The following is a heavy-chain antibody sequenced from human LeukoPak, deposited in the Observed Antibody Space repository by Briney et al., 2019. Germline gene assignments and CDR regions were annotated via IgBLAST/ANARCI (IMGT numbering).Heavy chain of an antibody. J-gene: IGHJ5*01. Sequence: ASVKVSCKASGYTFIGYYIHWVRQAPGQGLEWMGRINPSTGGTNYAQKFQGRVTLTRDTSISTAYMELSRLRSDDTAVYYCARDSGDGSGSYDSWGQGTLVTVSS. D-gene: IGHD3-10*01. V-gene: IGHV1-2*06. CDR3: ARDSGDGSGSYDS. CDR2: INPSTGGT. CDR1: GYTFIGYY.